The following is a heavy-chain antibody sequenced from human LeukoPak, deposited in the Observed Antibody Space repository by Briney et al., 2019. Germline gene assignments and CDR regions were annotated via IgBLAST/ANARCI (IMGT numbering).Heavy chain of an antibody. V-gene: IGHV1-69*01. J-gene: IGHJ4*02. CDR3: ALKKGYCSSTSCYGFDY. Sequence: XPIFGTANYAQKFQGRVTIPADESTSTAYMELSSLRSEDTAVYYCALKKGYCSSTSCYGFDYWGQGTLVTVSS. CDR2: XPIFGTA. D-gene: IGHD2-2*01.